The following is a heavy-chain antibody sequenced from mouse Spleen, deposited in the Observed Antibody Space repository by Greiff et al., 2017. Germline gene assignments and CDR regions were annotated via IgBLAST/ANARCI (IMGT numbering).Heavy chain of an antibody. Sequence: EVKLMESGGGLVKPGGSLKLSCAASGFIFSSYAMSWVRQTPEKRLEWVATISSGGSYTYYPDSVKGRFTISRDNAKNTLYLQMSSLRSEDTAMYYCARLGDYFDYWGQGTTLTVSS. CDR3: ARLGDYFDY. D-gene: IGHD4-1*01. CDR2: ISSGGSYT. V-gene: IGHV5-9-1*01. J-gene: IGHJ2*01. CDR1: GFIFSSYA.